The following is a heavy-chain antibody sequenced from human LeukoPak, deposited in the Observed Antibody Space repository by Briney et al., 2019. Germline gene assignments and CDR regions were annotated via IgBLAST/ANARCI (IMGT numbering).Heavy chain of an antibody. J-gene: IGHJ6*04. CDR3: ARDKRMTTGYYGMDD. D-gene: IGHD4-17*01. CDR2: ISSSSSYT. Sequence: PGGSLRLSCAASGFTFSDYYMSWIRQAPGKGLEWVSYISSSSSYTNYADSVKGRFTISRDNAKNSLYLQMNSLRAEDTAVYYCARDKRMTTGYYGMDDWGKGTTVTVSS. CDR1: GFTFSDYY. V-gene: IGHV3-11*06.